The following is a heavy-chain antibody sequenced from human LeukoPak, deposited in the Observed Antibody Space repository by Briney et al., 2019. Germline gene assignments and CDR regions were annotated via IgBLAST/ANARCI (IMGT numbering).Heavy chain of an antibody. CDR3: ARGRFYDLWDYCLVY. Sequence: GWSLRLSCAASGFTFSNHWVRWVRQAPGKGMVWDSLISSDGSTTTYADSGKGRFTISRDNAKSTLYLQMNSLRPEDTAVYYCARGRFYDLWDYCLVYWGEGTLVTVSS. CDR1: GFTFSNHW. J-gene: IGHJ4*02. V-gene: IGHV3-74*01. CDR2: ISSDGSTT. D-gene: IGHD2/OR15-2a*01.